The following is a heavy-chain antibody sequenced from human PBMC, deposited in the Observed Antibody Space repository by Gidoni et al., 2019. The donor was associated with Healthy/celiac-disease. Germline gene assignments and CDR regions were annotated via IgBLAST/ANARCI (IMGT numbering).Heavy chain of an antibody. V-gene: IGHV3-9*01. CDR2: ISWNRGSI. D-gene: IGHD4-17*01. J-gene: IGHJ3*02. Sequence: EVQLVESGGGLVQPGRSLRLSCAASGFTFDAYAMHGVRPVTGKGLGWVSGISWNRGSIGYAYSVKGRFTISRDNAKNSLYLQMNSLRAEDTALYYCAKDMGGVGYGDHRDDAFDIWGQGTMVTVSS. CDR3: AKDMGGVGYGDHRDDAFDI. CDR1: GFTFDAYA.